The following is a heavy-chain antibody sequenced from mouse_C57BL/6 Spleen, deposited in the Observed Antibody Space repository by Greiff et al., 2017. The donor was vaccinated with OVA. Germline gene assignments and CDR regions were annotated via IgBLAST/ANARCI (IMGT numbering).Heavy chain of an antibody. D-gene: IGHD2-3*01. Sequence: VQLQQSGAELARPGASVKLSCKASGYTFTSYGISWVKQRTGQGLEWIGEIYPRSGNTYYNEKFKGKATLTADKSSSTAYMELRSLTSEDSAVYFCARLSDGYYVRAMDYWGQGTSVTVSS. J-gene: IGHJ4*01. CDR3: ARLSDGYYVRAMDY. CDR2: IYPRSGNT. CDR1: GYTFTSYG. V-gene: IGHV1-81*01.